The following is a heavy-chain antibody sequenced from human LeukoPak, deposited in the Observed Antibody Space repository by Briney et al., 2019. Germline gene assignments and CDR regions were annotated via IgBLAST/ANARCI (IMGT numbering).Heavy chain of an antibody. D-gene: IGHD6-6*01. CDR3: AREGQLESIDY. CDR2: ISYDGSNK. CDR1: GFTFSSYA. V-gene: IGHV3-30-3*01. J-gene: IGHJ4*02. Sequence: GGSLRLSCAASGFTFSSYAMHWVRQAPGKGLEWVAVISYDGSNKYYADSVKGRFTISRDNSKNTLYLQMNSLRAEDTAVYYCAREGQLESIDYWGQGTLVTVSS.